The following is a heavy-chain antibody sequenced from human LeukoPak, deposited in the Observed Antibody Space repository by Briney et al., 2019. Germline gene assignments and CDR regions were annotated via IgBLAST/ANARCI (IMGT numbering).Heavy chain of an antibody. V-gene: IGHV1-46*01. D-gene: IGHD2-2*02. J-gene: IGHJ5*02. Sequence: ASVNVSCKASGYTFTSYYMHWVRQAPGQGLEWMGIINPSGGSTSYAQKFQGRVTMARDTSTSTVYMELSSLRSEDTAVYYCARAGSSTSCYTCFDPWGQGTLVTVSS. CDR1: GYTFTSYY. CDR2: INPSGGST. CDR3: ARAGSSTSCYTCFDP.